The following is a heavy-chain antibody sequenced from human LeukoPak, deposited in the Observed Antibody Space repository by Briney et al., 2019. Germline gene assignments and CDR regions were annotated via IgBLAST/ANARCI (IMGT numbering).Heavy chain of an antibody. Sequence: ASVKVSCKASGYTFTGYNVHWVRQAPGQGLEWMGRMNPNTGVTDHAQKFQGRVTVTRDTSISMVYMELNRLKSDDTAVYYCAREVTGVSFDYWGQGTLVTVSS. CDR2: MNPNTGVT. CDR3: AREVTGVSFDY. D-gene: IGHD1-14*01. J-gene: IGHJ4*02. V-gene: IGHV1-2*06. CDR1: GYTFTGYN.